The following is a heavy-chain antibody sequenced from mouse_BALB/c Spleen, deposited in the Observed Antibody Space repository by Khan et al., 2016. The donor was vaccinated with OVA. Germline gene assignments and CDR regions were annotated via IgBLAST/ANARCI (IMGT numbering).Heavy chain of an antibody. CDR3: ARELFTTVVATPFAY. D-gene: IGHD1-1*01. CDR2: ISSGGGYT. V-gene: IGHV5-9-3*01. Sequence: EVQLQESGGGLVKPGGSLKLSCAASGFTFSNYAMSWVRQTPEKRLKWVATISSGGGYTYFPDSVQGRFTISRDNAKNTLSLQMSSLRSEDTAIYYCARELFTTVVATPFAYWGQGTLVTVSA. J-gene: IGHJ3*01. CDR1: GFTFSNYA.